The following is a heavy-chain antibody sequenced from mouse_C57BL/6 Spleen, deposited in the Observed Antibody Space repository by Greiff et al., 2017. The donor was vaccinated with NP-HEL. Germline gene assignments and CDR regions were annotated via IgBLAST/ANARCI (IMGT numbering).Heavy chain of an antibody. V-gene: IGHV1-55*01. Sequence: QVQLQQPGAELVKPGASVKMSCKASGYTFTSYWITWVKQRPGQGLEWIGDIYPGSGSTNYNEKFTSKATLTVDTSSSTAYMQLSSLTSEDSAVYYCANFIYYGNYGYFDVWGTGTTVTVSS. J-gene: IGHJ1*03. D-gene: IGHD2-1*01. CDR2: IYPGSGST. CDR1: GYTFTSYW. CDR3: ANFIYYGNYGYFDV.